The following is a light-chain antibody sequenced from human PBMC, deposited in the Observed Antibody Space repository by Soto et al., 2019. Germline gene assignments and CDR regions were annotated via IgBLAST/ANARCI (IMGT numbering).Light chain of an antibody. J-gene: IGKJ2*01. CDR2: DAS. V-gene: IGKV3-11*01. CDR1: QNVNSF. CDR3: QQCPAWPQT. Sequence: EIVLTQSPAALSLSPGERATLSCRASQNVNSFLAWYQQKPGLAPRLLIYDASNRATGIPARFSGSGSGTDFTLNISSLEPEDFAVYYCQQCPAWPQTFGQGTKLQIK.